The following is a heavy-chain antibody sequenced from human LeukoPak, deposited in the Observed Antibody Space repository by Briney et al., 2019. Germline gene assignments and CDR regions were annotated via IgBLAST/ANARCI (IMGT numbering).Heavy chain of an antibody. J-gene: IGHJ4*02. V-gene: IGHV3-11*06. D-gene: IGHD5-18*01. CDR1: GFTFSDYY. Sequence: PGGSLRLSCAASGFTFSDYYMNWIRQAPGKGLEWLSSISSRSNFINYSDSVRGRFTISRDNADNSLFLQMNSLSAEDTAVYYCARARVYGYSSGGLIDFWGQGTTVTVSS. CDR2: ISSRSNFI. CDR3: ARARVYGYSSGGLIDF.